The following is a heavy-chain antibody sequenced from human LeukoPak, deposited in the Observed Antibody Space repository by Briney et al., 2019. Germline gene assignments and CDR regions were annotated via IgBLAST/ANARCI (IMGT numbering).Heavy chain of an antibody. Sequence: GGSLRLSCSGSGFTFSTYWMTWVRQAPGKGLEWVANIKQDGSEKYYVDSVKGRFTISRDNAENSLYLQMNSLRAEDTAVYYCARVGQQLYFDYWGQGTLVTVSS. CDR1: GFTFSTYW. CDR3: ARVGQQLYFDY. J-gene: IGHJ4*02. CDR2: IKQDGSEK. V-gene: IGHV3-7*01. D-gene: IGHD6-13*01.